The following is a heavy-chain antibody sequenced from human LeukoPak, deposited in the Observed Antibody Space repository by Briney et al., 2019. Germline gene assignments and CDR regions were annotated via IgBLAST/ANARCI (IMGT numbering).Heavy chain of an antibody. Sequence: GGSLRLSCAASGFTFSSYWMSWVRQAPGKGLEWVANIKQDGSEKYYVDSVKGRFTISRDNAKNSLYLQMNSLRAEDTAVYYCERDQLLNLRFLEWPPYDYWGQGTLVTVSS. CDR3: ERDQLLNLRFLEWPPYDY. CDR1: GFTFSSYW. J-gene: IGHJ4*02. V-gene: IGHV3-7*01. D-gene: IGHD3-3*01. CDR2: IKQDGSEK.